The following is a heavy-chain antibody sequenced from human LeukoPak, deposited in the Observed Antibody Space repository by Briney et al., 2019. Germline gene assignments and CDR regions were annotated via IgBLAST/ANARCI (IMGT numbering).Heavy chain of an antibody. J-gene: IGHJ4*02. CDR1: GYTFTSYG. CDR3: ARGRSKRFGIAPGYFDY. D-gene: IGHD3-10*01. V-gene: IGHV1-18*01. Sequence: ASVKVSCKASGYTFTSYGISWVRQAPGQGLEWMGWISAYNGKTNYAQKLQGRVTMTTDTSTNTAYMELRSLRSDDTAVYYCARGRSKRFGIAPGYFDYWGQGTLVTVSS. CDR2: ISAYNGKT.